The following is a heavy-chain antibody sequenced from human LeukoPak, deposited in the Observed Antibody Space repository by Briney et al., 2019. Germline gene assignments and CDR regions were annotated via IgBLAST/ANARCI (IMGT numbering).Heavy chain of an antibody. CDR1: GGSISSSNW. Sequence: KSSETLSLTCAVSGGSISSSNWWSWVRQPPGKGLEWIGEIYHSGSTNYNPSLKSRVTISVDKSKNQFSLKLSSVTTADTAVYYCAANIAAVHPFDPWGQGTLVTVSS. D-gene: IGHD6-13*01. J-gene: IGHJ5*02. V-gene: IGHV4-4*02. CDR2: IYHSGST. CDR3: AANIAAVHPFDP.